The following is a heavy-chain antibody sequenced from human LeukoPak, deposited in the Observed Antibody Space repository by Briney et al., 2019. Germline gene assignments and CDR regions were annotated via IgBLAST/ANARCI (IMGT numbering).Heavy chain of an antibody. V-gene: IGHV4-59*01. D-gene: IGHD5-24*01. CDR2: IYYSGST. CDR1: GGSISSYY. CDR3: ARAAREMATTPDFDY. J-gene: IGHJ4*02. Sequence: SETLSLTCTVSGGSISSYYWSWIRQPPGKGLEWIGYIYYSGSTNYNPSLKSRVTISVDTSKNQFSLKLSSVTAADTAVYYCARAAREMATTPDFDYWGQGTLVTVSS.